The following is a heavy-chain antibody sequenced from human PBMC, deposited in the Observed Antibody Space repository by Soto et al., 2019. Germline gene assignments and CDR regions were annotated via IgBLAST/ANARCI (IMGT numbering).Heavy chain of an antibody. D-gene: IGHD4-4*01. CDR3: AMDPRIGYSNFGGYYYGMDV. V-gene: IGHV3-33*01. J-gene: IGHJ6*02. Sequence: QVQLVESGGGVVQPGRSLRLSCAASGFTFSSYGMHWVRQAPGKGLEWVAVIWYDGSNKYYADSVKGRFTISRDNSKNTLYLQMNSLRAEDTAVYYCAMDPRIGYSNFGGYYYGMDVWGQGTTVTVSS. CDR2: IWYDGSNK. CDR1: GFTFSSYG.